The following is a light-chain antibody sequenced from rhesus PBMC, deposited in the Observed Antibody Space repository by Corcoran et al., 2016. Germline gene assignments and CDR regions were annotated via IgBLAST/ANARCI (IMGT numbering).Light chain of an antibody. J-gene: IGKJ4*01. CDR1: QSLLDSSNTKNS. CDR2: GAS. Sequence: DIVMTQSPDSLAVSLGERVTINCKSSQSLLDSSNTKNSLACYQQKPGQAPKLLIYGASTRASGVPNRLRGSGLGKDFTLTISGLEGEEVSVYYSPQYYSSPMLTFGGGAKVKVK. V-gene: IGKV4-1*01. CDR3: PQYYSSPMLT.